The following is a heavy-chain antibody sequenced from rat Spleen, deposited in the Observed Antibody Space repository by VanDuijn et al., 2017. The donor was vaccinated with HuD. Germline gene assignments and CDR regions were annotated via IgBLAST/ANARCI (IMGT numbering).Heavy chain of an antibody. CDR1: GFTFSSFW. D-gene: IGHD1-2*01. V-gene: IGHV5-58*01. CDR3: ARHEYSSWDFDH. CDR2: ISYDGGST. Sequence: EVQLVETGGGLVEPGRSLKLSCVASGFTFSSFWMYWIRQAPGKGLEWVAYISYDGGSTYYRDSVKGRFTISRDNAKSTLYLQMNSLRSEDTATYYCARHEYSSWDFDHWGQGVMVTVSS. J-gene: IGHJ2*01.